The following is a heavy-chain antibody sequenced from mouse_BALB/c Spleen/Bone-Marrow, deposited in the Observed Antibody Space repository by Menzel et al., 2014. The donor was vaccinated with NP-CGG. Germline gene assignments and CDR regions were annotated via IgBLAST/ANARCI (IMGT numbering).Heavy chain of an antibody. D-gene: IGHD3-2*01. CDR3: ARDSSGGILAMDY. CDR2: INYSGST. Sequence: EVKLMESGPSLVKPSQTLSLTCSVTGDSITSGYWNWIRKFPGNKLEYVGYINYSGSTYYNPSLKSRISISRDISKNQYYQQLNSVTTEDTATYYCARDSSGGILAMDYWGQGTSVTVAS. V-gene: IGHV3-8*02. J-gene: IGHJ4*01. CDR1: GDSITSGY.